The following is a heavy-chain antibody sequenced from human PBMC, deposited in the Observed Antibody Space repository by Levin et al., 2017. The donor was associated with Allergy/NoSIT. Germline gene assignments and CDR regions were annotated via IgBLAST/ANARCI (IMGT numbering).Heavy chain of an antibody. D-gene: IGHD3-10*01. CDR1: GGSVRSASYY. CDR3: AIWFGWQLAFDY. J-gene: IGHJ4*02. V-gene: IGHV4-61*01. Sequence: SQTLSLTCTVSGGSVRSASYYWSWIRQPPGKGLEWIGNIYYTGSTNYNPSLKSRVTISLDTSKQQFSLNLRSVTAADTAVYYCAIWFGWQLAFDYWGRGTLVTVSS. CDR2: IYYTGST.